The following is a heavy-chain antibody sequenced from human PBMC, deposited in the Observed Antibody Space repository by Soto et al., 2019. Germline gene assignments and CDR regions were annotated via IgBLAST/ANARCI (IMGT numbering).Heavy chain of an antibody. V-gene: IGHV3-23*01. Sequence: PGGSLRLSCAASGFTFSSYAMSWVRQAPGKGLEWVSAISGSGGSTYYADSVKGRFTISRDNSKNTLYLQMNSLRAEDTAVYYCAKDLSGPYDSSGYPYPWGQGTLVTVSS. CDR2: ISGSGGST. CDR3: AKDLSGPYDSSGYPYP. J-gene: IGHJ5*02. D-gene: IGHD3-22*01. CDR1: GFTFSSYA.